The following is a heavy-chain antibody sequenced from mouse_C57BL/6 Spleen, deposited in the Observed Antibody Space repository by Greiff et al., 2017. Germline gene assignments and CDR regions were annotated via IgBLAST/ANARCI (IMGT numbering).Heavy chain of an antibody. CDR2: IDPSDSYT. CDR1: GYTFTSYW. J-gene: IGHJ4*01. Sequence: QVQLQQPGAELVKPGASVKLSCKASGYTFTSYWMQWVKQRPGQGLEWIGEIDPSDSYTNYNQKFKGKATLTVDTSSSTAYMQLSSLTSEDSAVYYCAHSYCGNCSYYAMGYWGQGTSVTVSS. V-gene: IGHV1-50*01. D-gene: IGHD2-10*01. CDR3: AHSYCGNCSYYAMGY.